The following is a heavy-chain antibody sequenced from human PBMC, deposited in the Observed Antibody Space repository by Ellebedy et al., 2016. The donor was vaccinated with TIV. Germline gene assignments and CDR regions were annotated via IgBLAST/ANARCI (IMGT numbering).Heavy chain of an antibody. J-gene: IGHJ4*02. CDR2: VWHETNKE. D-gene: IGHD3-16*01. V-gene: IGHV3-33*01. Sequence: GGSLRLSXATSGFDFSSFSIHWVRQAPGKGLEWVAHVWHETNKEFYADSVKGRFVISRDISKNTLFLQMSSLRVEDTAVYYCAREQGAFDSWGQGTLVTVAS. CDR3: AREQGAFDS. CDR1: GFDFSSFS.